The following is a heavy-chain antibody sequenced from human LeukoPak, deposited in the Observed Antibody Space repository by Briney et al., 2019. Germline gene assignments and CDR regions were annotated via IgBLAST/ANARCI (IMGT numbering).Heavy chain of an antibody. Sequence: SETLSLTCAVSGGSISSSNWWSWVRQPPGKGLEWIGEIYHSGSTNYNPSLKSRVTISVDKSKNQFSLKLSSVTAADTAVYYCARDKYGDYGAFDYWGQGTLVTVSP. CDR2: IYHSGST. CDR1: GGSISSSNW. V-gene: IGHV4-4*02. J-gene: IGHJ4*02. CDR3: ARDKYGDYGAFDY. D-gene: IGHD4-17*01.